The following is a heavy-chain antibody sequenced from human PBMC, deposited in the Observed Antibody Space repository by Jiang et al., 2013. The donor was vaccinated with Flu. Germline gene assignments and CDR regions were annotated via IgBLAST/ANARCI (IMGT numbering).Heavy chain of an antibody. Sequence: KSRVTISVDTSKNQFSLKVSSVTAADTAVYYCARDLGSGWYYFDYWGQGTLVTVSS. CDR3: ARDLGSGWYYFDY. D-gene: IGHD6-19*01. J-gene: IGHJ4*02. V-gene: IGHV4-39*07.